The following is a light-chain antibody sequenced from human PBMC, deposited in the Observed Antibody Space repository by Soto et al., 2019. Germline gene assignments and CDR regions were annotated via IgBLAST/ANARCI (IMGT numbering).Light chain of an antibody. CDR2: AAS. J-gene: IGKJ1*01. Sequence: ATQMTQSPSSLSAYVAARITITCRESRDTGTHVSWSQPEPGAAPTLLIHAASNRQSGVPSRSRGSRSGTEFTLTVSSLQPEDFATYYCLQDHDGPWTFGQGTKAAIK. CDR3: LQDHDGPWT. V-gene: IGKV1-6*01. CDR1: RDTGTH.